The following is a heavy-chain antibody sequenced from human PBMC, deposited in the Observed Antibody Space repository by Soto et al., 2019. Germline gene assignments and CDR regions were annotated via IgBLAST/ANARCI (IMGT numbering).Heavy chain of an antibody. J-gene: IGHJ5*02. D-gene: IGHD3-22*01. CDR2: IIPIFSTP. Sequence: QVQLVQSGAEVKKPGSSVKVSCKTSGGTFGSYAISWVRQAPGQGLEWMGGIIPIFSTPNYAEKFQGRVTITAHESTSTAYLELSSLRTEDTVVYYCARPLQYYFDTSAQSAWFDPWGQGTLVTVSS. V-gene: IGHV1-69*12. CDR3: ARPLQYYFDTSAQSAWFDP. CDR1: GGTFGSYA.